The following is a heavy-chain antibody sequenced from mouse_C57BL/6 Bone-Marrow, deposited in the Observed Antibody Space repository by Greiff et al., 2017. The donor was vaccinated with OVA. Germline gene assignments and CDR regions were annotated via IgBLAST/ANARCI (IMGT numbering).Heavy chain of an antibody. J-gene: IGHJ1*03. V-gene: IGHV6-3*01. Sequence: EVQGVESGGGLVQPGGSMKLSCVASGFTFSNYWMNWVRQSPEKGLEWVAQIRVKSDNYATHYAESVKGRFTISRDDSKSSVYLQMNNLRAEDTGIYYCTGINWYIDVWGTGTTVTVSS. CDR2: IRVKSDNYAT. CDR1: GFTFSNYW. CDR3: TGINWYIDV.